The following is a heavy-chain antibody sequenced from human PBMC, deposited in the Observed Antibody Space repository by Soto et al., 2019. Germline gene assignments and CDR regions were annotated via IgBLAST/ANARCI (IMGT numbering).Heavy chain of an antibody. D-gene: IGHD5-18*01. CDR2: INAGNGNT. CDR3: ARDPGYSYGDN. Sequence: QVQLVQSGAEVKKPGASVKVYCKASGYTFTSYAMHWVRQAPGQRLEWMGWINAGNGNTKYSQKFQGRVTITRDTSASTSYIELSSLRSEDTAVYYCARDPGYSYGDNWGQGTLVTVSS. J-gene: IGHJ4*02. V-gene: IGHV1-3*01. CDR1: GYTFTSYA.